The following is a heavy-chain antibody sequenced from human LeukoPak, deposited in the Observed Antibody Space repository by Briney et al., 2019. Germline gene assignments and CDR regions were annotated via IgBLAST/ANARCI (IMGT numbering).Heavy chain of an antibody. CDR1: GFTFDDYA. V-gene: IGHV3-43*02. D-gene: IGHD2-15*01. J-gene: IGHJ5*02. CDR2: ISGGGDST. Sequence: GGSLRLSCAASGFTFDDYAMHWVRQAPGKGLEWVSLISGGGDSTYYADSVKGRFTISRDNSRNTLYLQMSSLRAEDTGVYYCAGAPPGYCSGGSCSRPLDLWGQGTLVTVSS. CDR3: AGAPPGYCSGGSCSRPLDL.